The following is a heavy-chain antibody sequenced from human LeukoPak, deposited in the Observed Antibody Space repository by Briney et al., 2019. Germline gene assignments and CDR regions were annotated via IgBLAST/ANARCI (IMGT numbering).Heavy chain of an antibody. CDR1: GFSLSTSGMR. V-gene: IGHV2-70*04. J-gene: IGHJ3*02. CDR2: IDWDDDK. D-gene: IGHD3-10*01. Sequence: SGPALVKPTQTLTLTCTFSGFSLSTSGMRVSWIRQPPGKALEWLARIDWDDDKYYSTSLKTRLTISKDTSKNQVVLTMTNMDPVDTATYYCAWINSGWDYAFDIWGQGTMVTVSS. CDR3: AWINSGWDYAFDI.